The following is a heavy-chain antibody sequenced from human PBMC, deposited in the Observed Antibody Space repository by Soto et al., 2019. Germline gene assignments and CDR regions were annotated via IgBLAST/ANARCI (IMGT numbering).Heavy chain of an antibody. J-gene: IGHJ6*03. Sequence: QVQLVQSGAEVKKPGASLKVSCKASGYSFTSYDMNWVRQVPGQGPEWMGWMNPNSANTGYAQKFQGRITMSRERSKRTAYMGLSSMTSEDTAVYYCARGGCLGPHMDVWGRGTTITVSS. CDR2: MNPNSANT. CDR1: GYSFTSYD. D-gene: IGHD2-8*01. CDR3: ARGGCLGPHMDV. V-gene: IGHV1-8*01.